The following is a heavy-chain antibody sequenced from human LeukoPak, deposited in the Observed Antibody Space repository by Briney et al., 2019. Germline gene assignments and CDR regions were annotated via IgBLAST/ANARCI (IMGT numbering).Heavy chain of an antibody. V-gene: IGHV3-53*01. J-gene: IGHJ4*02. CDR3: ASSPTMVRGVMVY. D-gene: IGHD3-10*01. Sequence: GGSLRLSSAASGFTVSSNYMSWVRQAPGKGLEWVSVIYSGGSTYYADSVKGRFTISRDNSKNTLYLQMNSLRAEDTAVYYCASSPTMVRGVMVYWGQGTLVTVSS. CDR2: IYSGGST. CDR1: GFTVSSNY.